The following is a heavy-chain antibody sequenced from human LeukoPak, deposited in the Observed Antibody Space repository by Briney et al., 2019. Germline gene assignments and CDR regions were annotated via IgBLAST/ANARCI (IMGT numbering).Heavy chain of an antibody. D-gene: IGHD1-26*01. CDR3: ARDVGANYEGRFDY. Sequence: PGGSLRLSCAASGFTFSSYGMHWVRQAPGKGLEWVAVIWYDGSNKYYADSVKGRFTISRDNSKNTLYLQMNSLRAEDTAVYYCARDVGANYEGRFDYWGQGTLVTVSS. CDR2: IWYDGSNK. J-gene: IGHJ4*02. V-gene: IGHV3-33*01. CDR1: GFTFSSYG.